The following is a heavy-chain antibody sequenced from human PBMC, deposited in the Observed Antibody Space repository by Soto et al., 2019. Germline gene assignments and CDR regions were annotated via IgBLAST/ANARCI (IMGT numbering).Heavy chain of an antibody. D-gene: IGHD2-8*01. CDR1: GYTFTSYG. CDR2: ISVYTGNT. Sequence: QVQLVQSGGEVTKPGASVKVSCKPSGYTFTSYGVSWVRQAPGQGLEWLGWISVYTGNTKQAQKFQDRVTLATEASTSTAYMELRSLRSDDTAVYYCARDRCTTDRCYTHHFDVWGQGTTVTVSS. CDR3: ARDRCTTDRCYTHHFDV. J-gene: IGHJ6*02. V-gene: IGHV1-18*04.